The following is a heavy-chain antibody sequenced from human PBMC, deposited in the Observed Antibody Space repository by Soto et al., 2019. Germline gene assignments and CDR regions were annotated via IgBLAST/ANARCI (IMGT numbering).Heavy chain of an antibody. Sequence: QVHLVQSGVEVNTPGASVKVSCQASGYTFFTYDISWVRQAPGQGLEWMGWISTYSGDTKYAQKFQGRVTMTTETSTPTGYLELRSLRSEDTAVYYCARHHGPATSENWFDPWGQGTLVTVSS. V-gene: IGHV1-18*01. CDR3: ARHHGPATSENWFDP. J-gene: IGHJ5*02. CDR1: GYTFFTYD. D-gene: IGHD4-17*01. CDR2: ISTYSGDT.